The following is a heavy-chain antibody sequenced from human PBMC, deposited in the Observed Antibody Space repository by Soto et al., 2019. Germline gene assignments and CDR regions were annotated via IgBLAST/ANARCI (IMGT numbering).Heavy chain of an antibody. D-gene: IGHD6-6*01. Sequence: SETLSLTCTVSGGSISSSSYYWGWIHQPPGKGLERIGSIYYSGSTYYNPSLKSRVTIAVDTSKNQFSMKLSSVTAADTAVYYCASEYSSSSSHWFERWGKETLLTTSS. J-gene: IGHJ5*02. CDR2: IYYSGST. CDR1: GGSISSSSYY. V-gene: IGHV4-39*01. CDR3: ASEYSSSSSHWFER.